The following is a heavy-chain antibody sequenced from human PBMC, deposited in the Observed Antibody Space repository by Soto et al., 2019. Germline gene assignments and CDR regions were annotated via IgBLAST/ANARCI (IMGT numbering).Heavy chain of an antibody. CDR2: IYYSGST. CDR3: ARGGHSSSWYPGYYFDY. V-gene: IGHV4-30-4*01. D-gene: IGHD6-13*01. J-gene: IGHJ4*02. CDR1: GGSISSGDYY. Sequence: QVQLQESGPGLVKPSQTLSLTCTVSGGSISSGDYYWSWIRQPPGKGLEWIGYIYYSGSTYYNPSLKSRVTISVDTSKNQFSLKLSSVTAADTAVYYCARGGHSSSWYPGYYFDYWGQGTLVTVSS.